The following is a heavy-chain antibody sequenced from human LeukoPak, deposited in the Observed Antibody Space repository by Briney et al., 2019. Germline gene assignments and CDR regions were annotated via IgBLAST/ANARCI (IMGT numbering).Heavy chain of an antibody. Sequence: PGRSLRLSCAASGFTFSSYAMSWVRQAPGKGLEWVSAISGSGGSTYYADSVKGRFTISRDNSKNTLYLQMNSLRAEDTAVYYCAKGDYDSSGYYLRGGAFDIWGQGTMVTVSS. CDR1: GFTFSSYA. CDR3: AKGDYDSSGYYLRGGAFDI. V-gene: IGHV3-23*01. CDR2: ISGSGGST. J-gene: IGHJ3*02. D-gene: IGHD3-22*01.